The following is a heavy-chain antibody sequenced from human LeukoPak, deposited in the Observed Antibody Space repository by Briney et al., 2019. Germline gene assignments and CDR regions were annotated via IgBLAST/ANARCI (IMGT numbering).Heavy chain of an antibody. Sequence: GGSLRLSCAASGFTVSSNYMNWVRQAPGKGLEWVSTIRSNGETTYNADSVKGRFTISRDNAKNTLYLQMNSLRAEDTAVYYCARQPDYWGQGTLVTVSS. CDR2: IRSNGETT. CDR1: GFTVSSNY. CDR3: ARQPDY. J-gene: IGHJ4*02. V-gene: IGHV3-69-1*01. D-gene: IGHD1-14*01.